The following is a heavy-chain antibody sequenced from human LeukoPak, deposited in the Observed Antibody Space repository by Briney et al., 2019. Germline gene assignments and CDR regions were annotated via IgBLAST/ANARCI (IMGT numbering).Heavy chain of an antibody. D-gene: IGHD5-18*01. CDR3: ARDFDDEDTAMVTFGY. CDR1: GFTFSDYY. CDR2: ISSSGSTI. V-gene: IGHV3-11*04. Sequence: GGSLRLSCAASGFTFSDYYMSWIRQAPGKGLEWVSYISSSGSTIYYADSVKGRFTISRDNAKNTLCLQMNSLRAEDTAVYYCARDFDDEDTAMVTFGYWGQGTLVTVSS. J-gene: IGHJ4*02.